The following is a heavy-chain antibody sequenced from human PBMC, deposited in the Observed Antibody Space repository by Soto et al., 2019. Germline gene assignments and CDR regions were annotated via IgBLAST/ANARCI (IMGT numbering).Heavy chain of an antibody. CDR3: ARLPRWGGFDP. Sequence: QLQESGPGLVKPSETLSLTCTVSGDSISNSYWSWIRQPRGKGLEWLGYIYYSGSTNYNPSLKSRVAISVDTSKNQFSLKLWSVTAADTATYYFARLPRWGGFDPWGQGTLVTVSS. J-gene: IGHJ5*02. V-gene: IGHV4-59*08. CDR2: IYYSGST. D-gene: IGHD3-16*01. CDR1: GDSISNSY.